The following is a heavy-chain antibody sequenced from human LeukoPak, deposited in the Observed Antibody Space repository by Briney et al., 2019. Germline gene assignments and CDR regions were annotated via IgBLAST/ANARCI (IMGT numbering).Heavy chain of an antibody. CDR2: TSYDGSSI. CDR1: GFTFSNYA. D-gene: IGHD2-15*01. J-gene: IGHJ4*02. Sequence: GGSLRLSCAASGFTFSNYAMHWVRQAPGKGLEWVTVTSYDGSSIYYADSVKGRFTISRDNSKNTLYLQMNSLRAEDTAVYYCARDFCSGGACYAHFDYWGQGTLVTVSS. CDR3: ARDFCSGGACYAHFDY. V-gene: IGHV3-30-3*01.